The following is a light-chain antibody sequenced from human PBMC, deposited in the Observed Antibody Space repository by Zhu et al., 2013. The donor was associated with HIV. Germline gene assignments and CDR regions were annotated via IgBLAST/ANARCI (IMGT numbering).Light chain of an antibody. J-gene: IGLJ2*01. CDR2: RNN. Sequence: QSVLTQPPSVSGAPGQRATISCTGSSSNIGAGYDVYWYQQLPGTAPKLLIYRNNQRPSGVPDRFSGSKSGTSASLAISGLRSEDEADYYCAAWDDSLSGRIFGGGTKLTVL. V-gene: IGLV1-47*01. CDR1: SSNIGAGYD. CDR3: AAWDDSLSGRI.